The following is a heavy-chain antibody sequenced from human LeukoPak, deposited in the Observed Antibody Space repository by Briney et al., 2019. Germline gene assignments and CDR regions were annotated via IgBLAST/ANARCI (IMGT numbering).Heavy chain of an antibody. D-gene: IGHD3-22*01. CDR1: GYTFTGYY. CDR2: INPNSGGT. Sequence: GASVKVSCKASGYTFTGYYMHWVRQAPGQGLEWMGWINPNSGGTNYAQKFQGRVTMTRDTSISTAYMELSRLRSDDTAVYYCARDYYDSSGTLLSPWGQGTLVTVSS. J-gene: IGHJ5*02. V-gene: IGHV1-2*02. CDR3: ARDYYDSSGTLLSP.